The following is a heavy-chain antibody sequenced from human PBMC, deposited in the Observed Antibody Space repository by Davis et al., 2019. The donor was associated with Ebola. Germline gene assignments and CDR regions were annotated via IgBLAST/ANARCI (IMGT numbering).Heavy chain of an antibody. J-gene: IGHJ4*02. Sequence: GGSLRLSCAASGFTFSNHGMSWVRQSPGKGLEWVSTVTGNGGNIYYADSVKGRFTISRDNSKNTLYLQMNSLRAEDTAVYYCARDRFGSYDYWGQGTLVTVSS. D-gene: IGHD3-16*01. V-gene: IGHV3-23*01. CDR2: VTGNGGNI. CDR1: GFTFSNHG. CDR3: ARDRFGSYDY.